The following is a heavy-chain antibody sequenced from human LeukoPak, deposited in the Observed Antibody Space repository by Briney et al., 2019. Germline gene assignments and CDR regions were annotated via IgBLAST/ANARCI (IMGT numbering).Heavy chain of an antibody. Sequence: PSETLSLTCAVYGGSFSGYYWSWIRQPPGKGLEWIGEINHSRSTNYNPSLKSRVTISVDTSKNQFSLKLSSVTAADTAVYYCARDRRRFTQYDYWGQGTLVTVSS. J-gene: IGHJ4*02. CDR3: ARDRRRFTQYDY. CDR2: INHSRST. D-gene: IGHD3-3*01. CDR1: GGSFSGYY. V-gene: IGHV4-34*01.